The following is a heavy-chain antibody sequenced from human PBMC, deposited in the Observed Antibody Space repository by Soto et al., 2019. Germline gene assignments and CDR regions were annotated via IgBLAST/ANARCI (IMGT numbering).Heavy chain of an antibody. Sequence: EVQLVESGGGLVQPGGSLRLSCAASEFTFSGRSVHWVRQAPGKGLGWVSGIDKVGTDSTYADSVKGRFTSSRDNAKNTVYLQMNSRRVEDTAVYYCARGWFGPDVWGKGTTVTVSS. D-gene: IGHD3-10*01. J-gene: IGHJ6*03. CDR1: EFTFSGRS. CDR3: ARGWFGPDV. CDR2: IDKVGTDS. V-gene: IGHV3-74*01.